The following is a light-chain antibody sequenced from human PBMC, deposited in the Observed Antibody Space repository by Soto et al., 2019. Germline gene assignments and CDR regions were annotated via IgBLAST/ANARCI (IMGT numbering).Light chain of an antibody. CDR2: GAS. J-gene: IGKJ1*01. V-gene: IGKV3-15*01. CDR3: QQYNNWLET. Sequence: ELLLTPSPATLSVSPGERATLSCRASQSVSSNLAWYQQKPGQAPRLLIYGASTRATGIPARFSGSGSGTEFTLTISSLQSEDFAVYYCQQYNNWLETFGQGTKVDIK. CDR1: QSVSSN.